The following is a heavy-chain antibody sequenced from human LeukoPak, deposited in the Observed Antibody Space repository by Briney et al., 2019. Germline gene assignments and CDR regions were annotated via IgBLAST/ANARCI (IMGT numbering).Heavy chain of an antibody. J-gene: IGHJ6*03. V-gene: IGHV6-1*01. CDR1: GDSVSTNRAS. CDR3: VRDCKTFKSPYHYMDG. CDR2: TYYRSRWYN. D-gene: IGHD2/OR15-2a*01. Sequence: SQTLSLTCGISGDSVSTNRASWNWIRQSPSRGLEWLGRTYYRSRWYNDYAVSVRGRITINTDTSKNQFSLQLNSVTPEDTAVYYCVRDCKTFKSPYHYMDGLGKGTQVTVS.